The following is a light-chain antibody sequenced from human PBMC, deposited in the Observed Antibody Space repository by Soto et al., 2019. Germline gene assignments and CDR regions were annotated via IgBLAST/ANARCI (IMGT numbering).Light chain of an antibody. CDR2: GAT. CDR1: ESLGNNY. J-gene: IGKJ5*01. Sequence: EIVLTQSPGTLSLSPGEGATLSCRASESLGNNYLAWYKQKPGQSPRLLFSGATSRASGIPDRFSGSGSGTDFTLAISRVEPGDFGVYFCQQYGRLPITFGQGTRLEIK. CDR3: QQYGRLPIT. V-gene: IGKV3-20*01.